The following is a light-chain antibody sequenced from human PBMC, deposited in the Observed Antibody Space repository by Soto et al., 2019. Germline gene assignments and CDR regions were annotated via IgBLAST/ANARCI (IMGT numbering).Light chain of an antibody. Sequence: EIEMTQSPATLSLAPGEIVTLSCSASESVSTNLAWYQQKAGQAPRLLIYAASTRATGIPARFSGSGSGTEFTLTISRLEPEDFAVYYCQQYGGSPLTFGGGTKVDIK. V-gene: IGKV3-15*01. J-gene: IGKJ4*01. CDR1: ESVSTN. CDR3: QQYGGSPLT. CDR2: AAS.